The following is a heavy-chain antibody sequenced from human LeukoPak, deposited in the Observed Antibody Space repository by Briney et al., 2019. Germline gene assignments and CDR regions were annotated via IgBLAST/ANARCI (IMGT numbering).Heavy chain of an antibody. CDR1: GYTFTGYY. CDR2: INPNNGGT. D-gene: IGHD1-26*01. V-gene: IGHV1-2*06. Sequence: ASVKVSCKASGYTFTGYYMHWVRQAPGQGLEWMGRINPNNGGTNYAQKFQGRVTMTGDTSISTAYMELSSLRSDDTAVYYCTRESGSYHGNDYWGQGTLVTVSS. J-gene: IGHJ4*02. CDR3: TRESGSYHGNDY.